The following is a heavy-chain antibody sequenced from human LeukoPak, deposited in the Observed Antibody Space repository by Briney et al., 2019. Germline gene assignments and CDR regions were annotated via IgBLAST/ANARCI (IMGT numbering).Heavy chain of an antibody. V-gene: IGHV3-30*04. Sequence: GGSLRLSCASTGFTFSSYPMHWVRQAPGKGLEWVPVISYDGSNKYYADSVKGRFTISRDNSKNTPYLQMNSLRAEDTAVYYCAREICSSTSCLAFDIWGQGTMVTVSS. CDR2: ISYDGSNK. CDR3: AREICSSTSCLAFDI. D-gene: IGHD2-2*01. J-gene: IGHJ3*02. CDR1: GFTFSSYP.